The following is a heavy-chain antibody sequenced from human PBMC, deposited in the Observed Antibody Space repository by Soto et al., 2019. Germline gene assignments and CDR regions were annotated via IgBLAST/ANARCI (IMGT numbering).Heavy chain of an antibody. CDR2: INAGNGNT. CDR1: GYTFTSYA. D-gene: IGHD4-17*01. CDR3: ARVLYGGYAFAY. J-gene: IGHJ4*02. V-gene: IGHV1-3*01. Sequence: QVQLVQSGAEVKKPGASVKVSCKASGYTFTSYAMHWVRQAPGQRLEWMGWINAGNGNTKYSQKFQGRVTITRDTSPSTAYMELSSLRYEHTAVYYCARVLYGGYAFAYWGQGTLVSVSS.